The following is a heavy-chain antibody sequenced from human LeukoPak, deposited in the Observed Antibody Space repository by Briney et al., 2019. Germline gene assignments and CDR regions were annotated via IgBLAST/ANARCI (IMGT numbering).Heavy chain of an antibody. V-gene: IGHV1-8*01. CDR1: GYTFTSYD. CDR2: MNPNSGNT. Sequence: ASVKVSCKASGYTFTSYDINWVRQATGQGLVWLGYMNPNSGNTGSAQKFQGRFTMTWDTSISTAYMELSSLRSEDTAVYYCAREGFDYWGRGTLVTVSS. J-gene: IGHJ4*02. CDR3: AREGFDY.